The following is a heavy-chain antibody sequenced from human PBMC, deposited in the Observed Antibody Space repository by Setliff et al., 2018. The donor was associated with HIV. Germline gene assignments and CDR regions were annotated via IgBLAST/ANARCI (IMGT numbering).Heavy chain of an antibody. V-gene: IGHV1-69*05. J-gene: IGHJ6*03. D-gene: IGHD3-10*01. Sequence: SVKVSCKASGGTLSSYAISWVRQAPGQGLEWMGGIIPIFGTANYAQKFQGRVTITTDESTSTAYMELSSLRSEDTAVYYCARGYYYGSGSLSADHYYYMDVWGKGTTVTVSS. CDR1: GGTLSSYA. CDR2: IIPIFGTA. CDR3: ARGYYYGSGSLSADHYYYMDV.